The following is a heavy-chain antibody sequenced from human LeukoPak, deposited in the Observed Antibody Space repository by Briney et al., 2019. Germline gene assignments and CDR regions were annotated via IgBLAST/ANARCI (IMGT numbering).Heavy chain of an antibody. Sequence: SCMTSGYSLTSHGIAWVRQVPAPELDWMGWISTDNGDTNYEKSVQGRVSINTDTSTTTAYMELGSLRSDGPCVYYCAIDPCNTSGPNPYFDYWGQGTLVTVSS. CDR1: GYSLTSHG. CDR2: ISTDNGDT. V-gene: IGHV1-18*01. CDR3: AIDPCNTSGPNPYFDY. J-gene: IGHJ4*02. D-gene: IGHD3-22*01.